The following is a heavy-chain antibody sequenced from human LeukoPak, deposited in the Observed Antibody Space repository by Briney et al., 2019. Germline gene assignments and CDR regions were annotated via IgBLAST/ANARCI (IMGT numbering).Heavy chain of an antibody. D-gene: IGHD6-13*01. V-gene: IGHV4-59*08. CDR3: ARHYSSSAKVDY. CDR2: IYYSGST. Sequence: PSETLSLTCTVSGGSISSYYWSWIRKPPGKGLEWIGYIYYSGSTNYNPSLKSRVTISVDTSKNQFSLKLSSVTAADTAVYYCARHYSSSAKVDYWGQGTLVTVSS. J-gene: IGHJ4*02. CDR1: GGSISSYY.